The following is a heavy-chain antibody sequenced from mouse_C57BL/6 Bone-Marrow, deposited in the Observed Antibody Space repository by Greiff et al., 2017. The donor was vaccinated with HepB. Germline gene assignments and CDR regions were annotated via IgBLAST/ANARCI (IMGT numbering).Heavy chain of an antibody. V-gene: IGHV5-12*01. CDR2: ISNGGGST. Sequence: EVHLVESGGGLVQPGGSLKLSCAASGFTFSDYYMYWVRQTPEKRLEWVAYISNGGGSTYYPDTVKGRFTISGDNAKNTLYLQMSRLKSEDTAMYYCARHDGSSSAWFAYWGQGTLVTVSA. D-gene: IGHD3-2*02. CDR3: ARHDGSSSAWFAY. J-gene: IGHJ3*01. CDR1: GFTFSDYY.